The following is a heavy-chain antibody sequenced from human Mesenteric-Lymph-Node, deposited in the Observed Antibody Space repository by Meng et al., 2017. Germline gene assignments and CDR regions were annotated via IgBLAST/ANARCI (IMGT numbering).Heavy chain of an antibody. J-gene: IGHJ5*02. Sequence: ASVKVSCKASGYTFTGYYMYWVRQAPGQGLEWMGRVNPNSGGTTYAQKFQGRVTMTRDTSISTAYMKLSRLRSNDTAVYYCARDPGGSWYDPWDQGTLVTVSS. V-gene: IGHV1-2*06. CDR3: ARDPGGSWYDP. D-gene: IGHD6-25*01. CDR2: VNPNSGGT. CDR1: GYTFTGYY.